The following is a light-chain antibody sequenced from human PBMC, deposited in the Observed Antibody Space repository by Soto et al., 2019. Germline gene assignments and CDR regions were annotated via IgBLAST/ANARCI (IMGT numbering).Light chain of an antibody. J-gene: IGKJ1*01. Sequence: DIQMTQSPSTLSTSVGDRVTITCRASQSVTRYLAWYQQKPGKAPKLLIYDASSLESGVPSRFSGSGSETDFTLTISSLQPDDFATYYRQQYSSHPGPFGQGTKV. V-gene: IGKV1-5*01. CDR2: DAS. CDR1: QSVTRY. CDR3: QQYSSHPGP.